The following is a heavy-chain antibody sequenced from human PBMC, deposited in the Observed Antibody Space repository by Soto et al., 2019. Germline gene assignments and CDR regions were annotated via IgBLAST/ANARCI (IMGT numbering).Heavy chain of an antibody. CDR3: ATTGRGFRRGFSYFQH. CDR1: GGSISSYY. CDR2: IYYSGST. V-gene: IGHV4-59*01. D-gene: IGHD1-1*01. J-gene: IGHJ1*01. Sequence: SETLSLTCTVSGGSISSYYWSWIRQPPGKGLEWIGYIYYSGSTSYNPSLKSRVTISVDTSKNQFSLKLSSVTAADTAVYYCATTGRGFRRGFSYFQHWGQGTLVTVSS.